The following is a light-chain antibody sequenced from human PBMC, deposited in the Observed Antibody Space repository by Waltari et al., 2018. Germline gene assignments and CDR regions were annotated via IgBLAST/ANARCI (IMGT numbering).Light chain of an antibody. CDR1: ENVNSW. Sequence: DIQMTQSPSTLSASVGTRVPITCRASENVNSWLAWYQEKPGKAPKLLIQKASNLESGVPSRFSGSGSGTEFALTISSLQADDFATYYCQQYRINPWTFGQGTKVEI. V-gene: IGKV1-5*03. CDR2: KAS. CDR3: QQYRINPWT. J-gene: IGKJ1*01.